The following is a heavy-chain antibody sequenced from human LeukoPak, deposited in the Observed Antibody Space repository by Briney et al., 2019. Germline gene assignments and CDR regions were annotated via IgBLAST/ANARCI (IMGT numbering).Heavy chain of an antibody. J-gene: IGHJ5*02. CDR3: ARGGVGATTYVWFDP. D-gene: IGHD1-26*01. CDR2: IKQDGSEK. CDR1: GFTFSSYE. V-gene: IGHV3-7*03. Sequence: GGSLRLSCAASGFTFSSYEMNWVRQAPGKGLEWVANIKQDGSEKYYVDSVKGRFTISRDNAKNSLYLQMNSLRAEDTAVYYCARGGVGATTYVWFDPWGQGTLVTVSS.